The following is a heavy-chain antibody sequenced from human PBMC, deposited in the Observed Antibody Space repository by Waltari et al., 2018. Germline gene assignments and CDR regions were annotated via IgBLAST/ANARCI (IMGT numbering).Heavy chain of an antibody. Sequence: QVQLVQSGAEVKKPGASVTVSCKASGYTFTSYGISWVRQAPGQGLEWMGWISAYNGNTNYAQKLQGRVTMTTDTSTSTAYMELRSLRSDDTAVYYCARGWPPIVVVPAAIGYYGMDVWGQGTTVTVSS. D-gene: IGHD2-2*02. J-gene: IGHJ6*02. V-gene: IGHV1-18*01. CDR3: ARGWPPIVVVPAAIGYYGMDV. CDR2: ISAYNGNT. CDR1: GYTFTSYG.